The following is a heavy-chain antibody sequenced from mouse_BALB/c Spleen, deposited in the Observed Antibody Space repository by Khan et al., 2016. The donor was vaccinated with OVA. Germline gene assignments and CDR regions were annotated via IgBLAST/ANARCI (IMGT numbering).Heavy chain of an antibody. CDR1: GFTFSTYG. CDR2: VSTGGGYT. D-gene: IGHD1-1*01. V-gene: IGHV5-6*01. Sequence: VQLVESGGDLVKPGGSLKLSCAASGFTFSTYGMSWVRQTPDKRLEWVATVSTGGGYTYYPDSVKGRFTISRDKAKNTLNLQMSRLKSEDTAMFYCARLAYYYDSEGFAYWGQGTLVTVSA. CDR3: ARLAYYYDSEGFAY. J-gene: IGHJ3*01.